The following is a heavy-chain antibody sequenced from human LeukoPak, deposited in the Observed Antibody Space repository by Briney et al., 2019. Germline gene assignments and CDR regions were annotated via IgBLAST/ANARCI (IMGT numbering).Heavy chain of an antibody. CDR3: AKRPLPDYDFWSGSITMVRGAYYFDY. V-gene: IGHV3-66*04. CDR1: GFTVSSNY. Sequence: GGSLRLSCAASGFTVSSNYMSWVRQAPGKGLEWVSVIYSGGSTYYADSVKGRFTISRDNSKNTLYLQMNSLRAEDTAVYYCAKRPLPDYDFWSGSITMVRGAYYFDYWGQGTLVTVSS. J-gene: IGHJ4*02. D-gene: IGHD3-3*01. CDR2: IYSGGST.